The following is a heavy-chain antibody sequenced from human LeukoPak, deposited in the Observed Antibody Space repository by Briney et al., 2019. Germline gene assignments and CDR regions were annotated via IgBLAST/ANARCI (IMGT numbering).Heavy chain of an antibody. Sequence: GGSLRLSCAASGFTFSSYAMSWVRQAPGKGLEWDSAISGSGGSTYYADSVKGRFTISRDNSKNTLYLQMNSLRDEDTGVYYCAKGLRTGVGPYMGYHYYMDVWGKGATVTVSS. CDR2: ISGSGGST. CDR1: GFTFSSYA. J-gene: IGHJ6*03. D-gene: IGHD3-16*01. V-gene: IGHV3-23*01. CDR3: AKGLRTGVGPYMGYHYYMDV.